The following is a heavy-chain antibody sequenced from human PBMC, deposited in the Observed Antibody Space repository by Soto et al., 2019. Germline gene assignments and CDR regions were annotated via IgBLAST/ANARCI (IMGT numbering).Heavy chain of an antibody. D-gene: IGHD1-26*01. Sequence: PGGSLRLSCAASGFTVSSYSMNWVRQAPGKGLEWVSYISSSSSTIYYADSVKGRFTISRDNAKNSLYLQMNSLRAEDTAVYYCAREKGAGVRAGGAFDVWGQGTMAT. CDR2: ISSSSSTI. CDR3: AREKGAGVRAGGAFDV. V-gene: IGHV3-48*01. CDR1: GFTVSSYS. J-gene: IGHJ3*01.